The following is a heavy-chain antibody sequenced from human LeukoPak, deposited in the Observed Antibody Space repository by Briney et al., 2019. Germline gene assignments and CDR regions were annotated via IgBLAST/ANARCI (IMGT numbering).Heavy chain of an antibody. J-gene: IGHJ1*01. D-gene: IGHD3-22*01. CDR3: ARIYYDSSGYYYVWAKAHYFQH. CDR2: INPNSGGT. CDR1: GYTFTGYY. V-gene: IGHV1-2*02. Sequence: ASVKVSCKASGYTFTGYYMHWVRQAPGQGLEWMGWINPNSGGTNYAQKFQGRVTMTRDTSISTAYMELSRLRSDDTAVYYCARIYYDSSGYYYVWAKAHYFQHSGQGTLVTVSS.